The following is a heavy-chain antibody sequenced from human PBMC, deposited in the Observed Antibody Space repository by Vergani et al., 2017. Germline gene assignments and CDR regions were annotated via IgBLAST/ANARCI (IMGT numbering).Heavy chain of an antibody. CDR2: ISYDGSNK. CDR1: GFTFSSYG. D-gene: IGHD3-3*01. J-gene: IGHJ4*02. CDR3: AKGATIFGVVIIPLDY. Sequence: QVQLVESGGGVVQPGRSLRLSCAASGFTFSSYGMHWVRQAPGKGLEWVAVISYDGSNKYYADSVKGRFTISRDNSKNTLYLQMNSLRAEDTAVYYCAKGATIFGVVIIPLDYWGQGTLVTVSS. V-gene: IGHV3-30*18.